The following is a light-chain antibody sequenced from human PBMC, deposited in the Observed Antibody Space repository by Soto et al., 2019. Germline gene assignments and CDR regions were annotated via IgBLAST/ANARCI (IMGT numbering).Light chain of an antibody. CDR2: GAS. V-gene: IGKV3-20*01. J-gene: IGKJ4*01. CDR1: QSVSSR. CDR3: QQFSSYPLT. Sequence: EIVMTQSPGTLSLSPGERATLSCRASQSVSSRLAWYQQKPGQAPRLLIYGASSRATGIPDRFSGSGSGTDFTLTISRLEPEDFAVYYCQQFSSYPLTFGGGTKV.